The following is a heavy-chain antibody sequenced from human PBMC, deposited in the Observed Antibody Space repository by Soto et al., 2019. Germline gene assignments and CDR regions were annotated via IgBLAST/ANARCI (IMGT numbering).Heavy chain of an antibody. D-gene: IGHD6-13*01. CDR2: IYYSGST. CDR1: GGSISSYY. J-gene: IGHJ3*02. Sequence: PSETLYLTCAVSGGSISSYYWSWIRQPPGKGLEWIAYIYYSGSTNYNPSLKSRVNISVDKSKNQFSLKLSSVTAADTAVYYCAREVVAAAGEMGPVNAFDIWGQGKMVT. CDR3: AREVVAAAGEMGPVNAFDI. V-gene: IGHV4-59*01.